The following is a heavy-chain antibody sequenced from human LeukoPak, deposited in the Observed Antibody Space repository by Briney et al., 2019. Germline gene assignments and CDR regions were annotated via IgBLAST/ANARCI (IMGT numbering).Heavy chain of an antibody. CDR2: ISGDGGST. CDR3: AKDRRPGIFYCLSSV. V-gene: IGHV3-43*02. Sequence: GGSLRLSCAASGFTFNDYAMHWVRQAPGKGLEWVSLISGDGGSTYYADSVKGRFTISRDNSKNSLYLQMNSLRTEDTALYYCAKDRRPGIFYCLSSVLGQRTMVTVSS. D-gene: IGHD1-14*01. CDR1: GFTFNDYA. J-gene: IGHJ3*01.